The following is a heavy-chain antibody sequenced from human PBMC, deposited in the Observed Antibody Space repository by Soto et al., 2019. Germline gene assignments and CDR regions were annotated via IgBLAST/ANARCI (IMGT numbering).Heavy chain of an antibody. V-gene: IGHV1-69*13. Sequence: GASVKVSCKASVGTFSSYAISWVRQAPGQGLEWMGGIIPIFRTADYAQKFQGRVTITADESTSTAYMELSSLRSEDTAVYYCASVETQRYYYGMDVWGQGTTVTVSS. CDR2: IIPIFRTA. J-gene: IGHJ6*02. D-gene: IGHD2-15*01. CDR3: ASVETQRYYYGMDV. CDR1: VGTFSSYA.